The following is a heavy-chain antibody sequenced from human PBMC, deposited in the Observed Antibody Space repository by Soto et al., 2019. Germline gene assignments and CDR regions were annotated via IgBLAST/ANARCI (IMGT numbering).Heavy chain of an antibody. CDR1: CASISSGGYY. D-gene: IGHD3-9*01. V-gene: IGHV4-31*11. CDR2: IDYSGST. J-gene: IGHJ4*02. Sequence: ILFLTCAFSCASISSGGYYWRWIPQHPGKGLGMIRYIDYSGSTNYNPSLKSRVTISVDTSKNQFSLKLSSVTAADTAVYYCARVTRPTEYYDILTGYYSPTLFDYWGQGTLVTVSS. CDR3: ARVTRPTEYYDILTGYYSPTLFDY.